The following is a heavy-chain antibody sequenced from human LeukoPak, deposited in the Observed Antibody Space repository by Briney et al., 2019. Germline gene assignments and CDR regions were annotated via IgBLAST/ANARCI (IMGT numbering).Heavy chain of an antibody. D-gene: IGHD5-18*01. V-gene: IGHV3-49*04. CDR1: GFTFGDYA. J-gene: IGHJ3*02. CDR3: TREWGYSYGLFTEAFDI. Sequence: GGSLRLSCTASGFTFGDYAVSWVRQAPGKGLKWVGFIRSKAYGGTTEYAASVKGRFTISRDDSKSIAYLQMNSLKTEDTAVYYCTREWGYSYGLFTEAFDIWGQGTMVTVSS. CDR2: IRSKAYGGTT.